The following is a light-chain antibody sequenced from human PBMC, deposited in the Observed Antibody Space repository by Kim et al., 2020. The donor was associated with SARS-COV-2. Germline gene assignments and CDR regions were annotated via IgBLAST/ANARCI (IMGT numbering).Light chain of an antibody. V-gene: IGKV1-16*02. CDR2: DAS. CDR3: QQYKTYPLT. Sequence: DIQMTQSPSSLSASVGDRVTITCRASQGISNYVAWFRQKPGKAPKALIYDASSLQSGVPSKFSGSGSGTDFTLTISSLQPDDFATYYCQQYKTYPLTFGGGTKMDIK. J-gene: IGKJ4*01. CDR1: QGISNY.